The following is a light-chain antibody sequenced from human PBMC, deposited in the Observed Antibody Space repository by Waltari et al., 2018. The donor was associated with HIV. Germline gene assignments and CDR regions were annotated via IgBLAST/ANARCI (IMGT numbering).Light chain of an antibody. CDR3: QQYNNWLT. V-gene: IGKV3-15*01. CDR1: QSVSNK. CDR2: DAS. J-gene: IGKJ4*01. Sequence: IVMTQSPATLSVSPGERATLSCRAGQSVSNKLAWYQQKPGQAPRLLIYDASTRATGVPARFSGSGSGTDFTLTISSLQSGDFAIYYCQQYNNWLTFGGGTKVETK.